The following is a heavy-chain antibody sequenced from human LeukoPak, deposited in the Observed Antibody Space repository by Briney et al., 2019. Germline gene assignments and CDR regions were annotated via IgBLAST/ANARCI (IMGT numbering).Heavy chain of an antibody. CDR3: ARDRQHIVAVTGAFDI. J-gene: IGHJ3*02. CDR2: ISSSGSTI. Sequence: GGSLRLSCAASGFTSSDYYMSWIRQAPGKGLEWVSYISSSGSTIYYADSVKGRFTISRDNAKNSLYLQMNSLRAEDTAVYYCARDRQHIVAVTGAFDIWGQGTMVTVSS. V-gene: IGHV3-11*01. CDR1: GFTSSDYY. D-gene: IGHD2-21*02.